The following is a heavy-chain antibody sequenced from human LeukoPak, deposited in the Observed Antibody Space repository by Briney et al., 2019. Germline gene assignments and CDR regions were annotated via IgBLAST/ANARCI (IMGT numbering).Heavy chain of an antibody. Sequence: GGSLRLSCAASGFTFSSYWMSWVRQAPGKGLEWVANIKQDASEKYYVDSVKGRFTISRDNAKNSLYLQMNSLRAEDTAVYYCATGTIAARPGYFDYWGQGTLVTVSS. CDR2: IKQDASEK. CDR1: GFTFSSYW. CDR3: ATGTIAARPGYFDY. D-gene: IGHD6-6*01. J-gene: IGHJ4*02. V-gene: IGHV3-7*01.